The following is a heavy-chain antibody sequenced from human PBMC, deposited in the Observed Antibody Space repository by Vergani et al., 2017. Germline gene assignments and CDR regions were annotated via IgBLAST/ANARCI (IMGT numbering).Heavy chain of an antibody. D-gene: IGHD3-22*01. V-gene: IGHV4-59*01. Sequence: QVQLQESGPGLVKPSETLSLTCTVSGGSISSYYWSWIRQPPGKGLEWIGYIYYSGSTNYNPSLKSRVTISVDTSKNQFSLKLSSVTAADTAVYYCARDPLDSSGYYLLAFDIWGQGTMVTVSS. CDR1: GGSISSYY. J-gene: IGHJ3*02. CDR2: IYYSGST. CDR3: ARDPLDSSGYYLLAFDI.